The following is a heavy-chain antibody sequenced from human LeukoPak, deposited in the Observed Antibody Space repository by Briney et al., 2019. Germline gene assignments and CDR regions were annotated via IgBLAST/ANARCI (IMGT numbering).Heavy chain of an antibody. CDR1: GFTFSSYA. CDR3: AKGASAGYYDEVAAPPNDY. D-gene: IGHD3-22*01. V-gene: IGHV3-23*01. J-gene: IGHJ4*02. CDR2: ISGSGGST. Sequence: PGGSPRLSCAASGFTFSSYAMSWVRQAPGKGLEWVSAISGSGGSTYYADSVKGRFTISRDNSKNTLYLQMNSLRAEDTAVYYCAKGASAGYYDEVAAPPNDYWGQGSLITVSS.